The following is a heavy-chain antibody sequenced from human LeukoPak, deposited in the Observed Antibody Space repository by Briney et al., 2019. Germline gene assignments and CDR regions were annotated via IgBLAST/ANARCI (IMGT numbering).Heavy chain of an antibody. Sequence: SETLSLTCTVSGGSISNYYWSWIRQPPGKGLEWIGYIFYRGSIDYSPSLQSRVTISVDTSKNHLSLRLTSVTAADTAVYFCARGVVLGQDDAFDIWGRGTMVTVSS. CDR2: IFYRGSI. J-gene: IGHJ3*02. V-gene: IGHV4-59*12. CDR3: ARGVVLGQDDAFDI. CDR1: GGSISNYY. D-gene: IGHD3/OR15-3a*01.